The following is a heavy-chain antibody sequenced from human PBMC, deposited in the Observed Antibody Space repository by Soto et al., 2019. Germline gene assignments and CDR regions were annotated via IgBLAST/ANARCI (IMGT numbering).Heavy chain of an antibody. D-gene: IGHD1-26*01. CDR1: GFTFSSYG. Sequence: ESGGGVVQPGRSLRLSCAASGFTFSSYGMHWVRQAPGKGLEWVAVISYDGSNKYYADSVKGRFTISRDNSKNTLYLQMNSLRAEDTAVYYCAKDLKYGSYFHDYWGQGTLVTVSS. V-gene: IGHV3-30*18. CDR2: ISYDGSNK. CDR3: AKDLKYGSYFHDY. J-gene: IGHJ4*02.